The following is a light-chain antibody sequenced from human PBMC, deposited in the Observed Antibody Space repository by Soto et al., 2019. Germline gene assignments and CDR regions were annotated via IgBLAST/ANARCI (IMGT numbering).Light chain of an antibody. J-gene: IGLJ2*01. CDR1: NSIIVNSF. V-gene: IGLV1-47*01. Sequence: QSVLTQPPSASGTPGQRVTISCSGSNSIIVNSFTFWYQHLPGTAPRLLLYRNNQRPSGVPDRFSGSKSGPSASLAISGLRSEDEGDYYCAAWDDSLRGAVFGGGTKLTVL. CDR3: AAWDDSLRGAV. CDR2: RNN.